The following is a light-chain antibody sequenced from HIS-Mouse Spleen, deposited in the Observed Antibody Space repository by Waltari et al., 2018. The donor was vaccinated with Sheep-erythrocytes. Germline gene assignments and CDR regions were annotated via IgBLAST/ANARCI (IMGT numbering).Light chain of an antibody. CDR1: QGISSY. Sequence: ALRMTQSPSSFSASTGDRVTITCRASQGISSYLAWYQQKPGNAPKLLIYAASTLQSGVPSRFSGSGSGTDFTLTISCLQSEDFATYYCQQYYSYPPTFGQGTKVEIK. CDR3: QQYYSYPPT. V-gene: IGKV1-8*01. J-gene: IGKJ1*01. CDR2: AAS.